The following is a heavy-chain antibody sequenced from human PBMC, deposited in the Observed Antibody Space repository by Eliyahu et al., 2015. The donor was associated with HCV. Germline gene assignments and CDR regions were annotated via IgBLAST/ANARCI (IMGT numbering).Heavy chain of an antibody. J-gene: IGHJ6*02. CDR2: XIPILGIA. D-gene: IGHD2-2*01. Sequence: QVQLVQSGAEVKKPGSSVKVSCKASGXTFSXYTISWVRQAPGQGLEWMGRXIPILGIANYAQKFQGRVTITADKSTSTAYMELSSLRSEDTAVYYCARAPFVVVPAAMSPPTYYYYGMDVWGQGTTVTVSS. CDR1: GXTFSXYT. CDR3: ARAPFVVVPAAMSPPTYYYYGMDV. V-gene: IGHV1-69*02.